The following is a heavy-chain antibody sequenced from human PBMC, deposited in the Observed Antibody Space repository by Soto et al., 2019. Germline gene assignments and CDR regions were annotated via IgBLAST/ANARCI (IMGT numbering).Heavy chain of an antibody. CDR2: IYYTGST. V-gene: IGHV4-59*01. CDR1: GGSISSYY. CDR3: ARGSRYSYGYDVHYYYYMDV. Sequence: QVQLQESGPGLVKPSETLSLTCTVSGGSISSYYWSWIRQPPGKGLEWIGYIYYTGSTNYNPSLKGRVTISVDTSKNQCSLKLSSVTAADTAVYYCARGSRYSYGYDVHYYYYMDVWGKGTTVTVSS. J-gene: IGHJ6*03. D-gene: IGHD5-18*01.